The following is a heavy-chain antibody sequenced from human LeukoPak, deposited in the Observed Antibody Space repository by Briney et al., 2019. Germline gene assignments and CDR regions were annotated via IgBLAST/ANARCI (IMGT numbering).Heavy chain of an antibody. CDR2: INPSGGST. CDR3: ARGGRLLWFGELFSTPSHFDY. CDR1: GYTFTSYY. V-gene: IGHV1-46*01. D-gene: IGHD3-10*01. J-gene: IGHJ4*02. Sequence: ASVKVSCKASGYTFTSYYMHWVRQAPGQGLEWMGIINPSGGSTSYAQKFQGRVTMTRDTSTSTVYMELSSLRSEDTAVYYCARGGRLLWFGELFSTPSHFDYWGQGTLVTVSS.